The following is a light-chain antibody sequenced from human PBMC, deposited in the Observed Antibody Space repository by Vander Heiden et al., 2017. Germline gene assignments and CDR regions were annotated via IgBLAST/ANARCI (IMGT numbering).Light chain of an antibody. CDR2: EVS. CDR1: SSDVGGYNS. CDR3: NSYTTTNTYV. J-gene: IGLJ1*01. Sequence: QSALTQPASVSGSPGQSITISCTGTSSDVGGYNSVSWYQPHPGRAPKLIIYEVSNRPSGFSYRFSGSKSGNTASLSISGLQAEDEADYYCNSYTTTNTYVFGTGTEVTVL. V-gene: IGLV2-14*01.